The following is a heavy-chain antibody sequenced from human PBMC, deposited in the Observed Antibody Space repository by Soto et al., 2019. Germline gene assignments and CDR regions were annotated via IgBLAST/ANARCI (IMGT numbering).Heavy chain of an antibody. Sequence: ASVKVSCKASGGTFSSYTISWVRQAPGQGLEWMGRIIPILGIANYAQKFQGRVTITADKSTSTAYMELSSLRSEDTAVYYCARFSGGIAAAGYDYYYYMDVWGKGTTVTVSS. CDR3: ARFSGGIAAAGYDYYYYMDV. V-gene: IGHV1-69*02. D-gene: IGHD6-13*01. J-gene: IGHJ6*03. CDR2: IIPILGIA. CDR1: GGTFSSYT.